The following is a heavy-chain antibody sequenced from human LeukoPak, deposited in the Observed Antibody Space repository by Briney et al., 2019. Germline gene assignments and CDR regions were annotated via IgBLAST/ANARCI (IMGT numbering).Heavy chain of an antibody. CDR1: GFTFSSYW. V-gene: IGHV3-7*01. CDR3: ARDVVRGVIINVDAFDI. J-gene: IGHJ3*02. D-gene: IGHD3-10*01. Sequence: GGSLRLSCAASGFTFSSYWMSWVRQAPGKGLEWVANIKQDGSEKYYVDSVKGRFTISRDNAKNSLYLQMNSLRAEDTAVYYCARDVVRGVIINVDAFDIWGQGTMVTVSS. CDR2: IKQDGSEK.